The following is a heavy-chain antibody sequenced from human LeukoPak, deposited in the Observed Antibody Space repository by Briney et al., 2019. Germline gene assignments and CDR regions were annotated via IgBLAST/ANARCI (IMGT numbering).Heavy chain of an antibody. CDR2: ISSSSSYI. CDR1: GFTFSSYS. D-gene: IGHD3-22*01. J-gene: IGHJ4*02. V-gene: IGHV3-21*01. Sequence: GGSLRLSXAASGFTFSSYSMNWVRQAPGKGLEWVSSISSSSSYIYYADSVKVRFTISRDNAKNSLYLQMNSLRAEDTAVYYCARDLDYYDSSGYYWGQRTLVTVSS. CDR3: ARDLDYYDSSGYY.